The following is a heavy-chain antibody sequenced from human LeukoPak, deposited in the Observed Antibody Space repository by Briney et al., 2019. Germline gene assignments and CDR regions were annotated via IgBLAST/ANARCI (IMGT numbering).Heavy chain of an antibody. CDR1: GGSISSGSYY. CDR3: ARVPTVTFFDY. CDR2: IYYSGSS. J-gene: IGHJ4*02. D-gene: IGHD4-17*01. Sequence: SETLSLTCTVSGGSISSGSYYWGWIRQPPGKGLEWIGSIYYSGSSNYNPSLKSRVTISVDTSKNQFSLKLSSVTAADTAVYYCARVPTVTFFDYWGQGTLVTVSS. V-gene: IGHV4-39*01.